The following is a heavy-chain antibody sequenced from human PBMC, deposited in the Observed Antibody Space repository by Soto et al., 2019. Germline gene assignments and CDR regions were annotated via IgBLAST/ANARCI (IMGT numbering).Heavy chain of an antibody. J-gene: IGHJ6*02. CDR2: IYYSGGT. CDR1: GGSVSSGSYY. D-gene: IGHD6-6*01. Sequence: QVQLQESGPGLVKPSETLSLTCTVSGGSVSSGSYYWSWIRQPPGTGLEWIGDIYYSGGTNYNPSLKSRVTISVDTSKYRFSLKLSSVTAADTAVYYCASVGGSSAYYYYYGMDVWGQGTTVTVSS. V-gene: IGHV4-61*01. CDR3: ASVGGSSAYYYYYGMDV.